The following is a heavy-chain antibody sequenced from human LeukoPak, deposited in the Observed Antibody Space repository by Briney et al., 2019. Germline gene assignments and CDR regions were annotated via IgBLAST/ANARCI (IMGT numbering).Heavy chain of an antibody. D-gene: IGHD2-2*01. J-gene: IGHJ5*02. Sequence: PGGSLRLSCAASGFTFSSYSMNWVRQAPGKGLEWVSYISSSSSTIYYADSVKGRFTISRDNAKNSLYLQMNSLRAKDTAVYYCARDDGWRDIVVVPAAIGWFDPWGQGTLVTVSS. CDR1: GFTFSSYS. CDR3: ARDDGWRDIVVVPAAIGWFDP. CDR2: ISSSSSTI. V-gene: IGHV3-48*01.